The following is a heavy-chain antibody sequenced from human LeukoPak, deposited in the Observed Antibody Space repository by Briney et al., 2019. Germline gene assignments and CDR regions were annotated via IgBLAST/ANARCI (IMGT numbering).Heavy chain of an antibody. CDR2: ISWKSDTI. V-gene: IGHV3-9*01. CDR3: VKAKGTGSTWFADYFQH. Sequence: GGSLRLSCTTSGFTFGNHAMHWVRRVPGKGLEWVSGISWKSDTIDYADSVKGRFTVSRDNARNSLFLQMNNLRPDDTALYYRVKAKGTGSTWFADYFQHWGQGTVVTVAS. J-gene: IGHJ1*01. D-gene: IGHD3-10*01. CDR1: GFTFGNHA.